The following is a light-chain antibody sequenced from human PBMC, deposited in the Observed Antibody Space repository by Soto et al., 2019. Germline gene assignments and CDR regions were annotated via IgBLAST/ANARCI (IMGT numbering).Light chain of an antibody. Sequence: QSVLTQPPSASGTPGQRVTISCSGGSSNIGSHTVNWYQHLPGTAPKLLIYSNNQRPSGVPDRFSGSVSGTSASLANGGLQSEDEADYYCAAWHDSLNGPVFGGGTKVTVL. CDR2: SNN. J-gene: IGLJ2*01. V-gene: IGLV1-44*01. CDR1: SSNIGSHT. CDR3: AAWHDSLNGPV.